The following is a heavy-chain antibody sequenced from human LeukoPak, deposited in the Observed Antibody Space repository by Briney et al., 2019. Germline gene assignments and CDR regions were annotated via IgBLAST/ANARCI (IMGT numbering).Heavy chain of an antibody. CDR1: GGSISGYY. J-gene: IGHJ4*02. D-gene: IGHD3-22*01. CDR3: ARGVSYYYDSSGSYYFDY. V-gene: IGHV4-59*01. Sequence: SETLSLTCTVSGGSISGYYWSWIRQPPGKGLEWIGYIYYSGSTNYNPSLKSRVTIPIDTSKNQFSLKLSSVTAADTAVYYCARGVSYYYDSSGSYYFDYWGQGTLVTVSS. CDR2: IYYSGST.